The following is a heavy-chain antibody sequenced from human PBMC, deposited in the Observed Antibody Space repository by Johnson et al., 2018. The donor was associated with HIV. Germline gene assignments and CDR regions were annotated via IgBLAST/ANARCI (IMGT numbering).Heavy chain of an antibody. Sequence: VQLVESGGGVVQPGRSLRLSCTASGFTFSNYAVHWVRQAPGKGLEWVAVISYDGSNKYYADSVKGRFTISRDNAKYTVDLQMNSLRVEDTAVYYCAKVDCGGDTCAGYDPFDLW. V-gene: IGHV3-30*04. J-gene: IGHJ3*01. CDR2: ISYDGSNK. D-gene: IGHD2-21*01. CDR3: AKVDCGGDTCAGYDPFDL. CDR1: GFTFSNYA.